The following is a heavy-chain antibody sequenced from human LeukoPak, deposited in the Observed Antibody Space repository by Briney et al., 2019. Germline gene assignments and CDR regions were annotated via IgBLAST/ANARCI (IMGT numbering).Heavy chain of an antibody. Sequence: ASVKVSCKVSGYTLTELSMHWVRQAPGQGLERMGWISGYKGDTNYAQEFQGRVTMTTDTSTSTAHMELMSLTSDDTAVYYCAREGLAYCSGGSCSYDFWGQGTLVTVSS. CDR1: GYTLTELS. J-gene: IGHJ4*02. CDR3: AREGLAYCSGGSCSYDF. V-gene: IGHV1-18*01. CDR2: ISGYKGDT. D-gene: IGHD2-15*01.